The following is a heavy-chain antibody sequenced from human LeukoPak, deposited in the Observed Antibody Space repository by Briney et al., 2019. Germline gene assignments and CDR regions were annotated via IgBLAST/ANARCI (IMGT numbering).Heavy chain of an antibody. D-gene: IGHD1-26*01. Sequence: ASVKVSCKASGYTFTGYYMHWVRQAPGQGLEWMGWISAYNGNTNYAQKLQGRVTMTTDTSTSTAYMELRSLRSDDTAVYYCARVAGATTKAYYFDYWGQGTLVTVSS. CDR3: ARVAGATTKAYYFDY. CDR1: GYTFTGYY. CDR2: ISAYNGNT. V-gene: IGHV1-18*04. J-gene: IGHJ4*02.